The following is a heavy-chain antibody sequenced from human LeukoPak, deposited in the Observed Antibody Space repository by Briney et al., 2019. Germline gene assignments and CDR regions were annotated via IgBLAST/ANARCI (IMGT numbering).Heavy chain of an antibody. V-gene: IGHV3-30*04. D-gene: IGHD6-19*01. CDR2: ISYDGSNK. CDR1: GFTFSSYA. J-gene: IGHJ3*02. CDR3: ARDQGSGWSPDAFDI. Sequence: GGSLRLSCAASGFTFSSYALHWVRQAPGEGLEGVAVISYDGSNKYYAASVKGRFTISRDNSKNTLYLQMNSLRAEDTAVYYCARDQGSGWSPDAFDIWGQGTMVTVSS.